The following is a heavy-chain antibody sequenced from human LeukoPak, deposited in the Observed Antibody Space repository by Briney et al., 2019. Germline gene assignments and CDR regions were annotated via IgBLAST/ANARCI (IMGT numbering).Heavy chain of an antibody. D-gene: IGHD3-22*01. CDR3: ARDLACSGYYWD. J-gene: IGHJ4*02. V-gene: IGHV1-46*01. Sequence: GASVKVACKTSGYTFTSYYLHRVRQAPGQGLGWMGIINPSGGSTSYAQKFQGRVTMTRDTSTCTVYMELSSLRSEDTAVYYCARDLACSGYYWDWGQGTLITVSS. CDR2: INPSGGST. CDR1: GYTFTSYY.